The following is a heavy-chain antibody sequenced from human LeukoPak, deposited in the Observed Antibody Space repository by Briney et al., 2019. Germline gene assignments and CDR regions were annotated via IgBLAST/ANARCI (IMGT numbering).Heavy chain of an antibody. CDR2: ISYDGSNK. D-gene: IGHD6-19*01. CDR1: GFTFSSYG. Sequence: PGGSLRFSCAASGFTFSSYGMHWVRQAPGKGLEWVAVISYDGSNKYYADSVKGRFTISRDNSKNTLYLQMNSLRAEDTAVYYCAKDLYSSGFQYYFDYWGQGTLVTVSS. CDR3: AKDLYSSGFQYYFDY. V-gene: IGHV3-30*18. J-gene: IGHJ4*02.